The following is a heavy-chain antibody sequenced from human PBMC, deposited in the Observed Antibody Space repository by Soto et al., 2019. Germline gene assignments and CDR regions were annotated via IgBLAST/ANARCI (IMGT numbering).Heavy chain of an antibody. CDR3: ATSNWFDP. V-gene: IGHV4-39*01. Sequence: QLQLQESGPGLVKPSETLSLTCTVSGGSISSSSYYWGWIRQPPGKGLEWIGIIYYSGSTYYNPSLKSRVTISVDTSKNQISLKLSSVSATDTAVYYCATSNWFDPWGQGTLVTVSS. CDR1: GGSISSSSYY. CDR2: IYYSGST. J-gene: IGHJ5*02.